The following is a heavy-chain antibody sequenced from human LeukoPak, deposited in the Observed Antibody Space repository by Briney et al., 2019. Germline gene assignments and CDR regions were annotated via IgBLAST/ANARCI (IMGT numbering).Heavy chain of an antibody. D-gene: IGHD1-26*01. CDR1: GFTFSSYA. J-gene: IGHJ4*02. CDR2: ISYDGSNK. Sequence: PGRSLRLSCAASGFTFSSYAMHWVRQAPGKGLEWMAVISYDGSNKYYADSVKGRFTISRDNSKNTLYLQMNSLRAEDTAVYYCARGGGATINWFDYWGQGTLVTVSS. CDR3: ARGGGATINWFDY. V-gene: IGHV3-30-3*01.